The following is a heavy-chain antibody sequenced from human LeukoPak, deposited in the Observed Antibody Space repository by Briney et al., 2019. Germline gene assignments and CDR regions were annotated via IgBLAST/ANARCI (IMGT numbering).Heavy chain of an antibody. D-gene: IGHD3-22*01. J-gene: IGHJ4*02. V-gene: IGHV3-33*06. Sequence: PGGSLRLSCAPSGFTFSSYVMHWVRPAPGTGLGWVAVIWYDGSNKYYAHSVKGRFTISRDNSKNTLYLQMNSLGAEDKAVYYCAKTVREVVMTDWGQGTLVTVSS. CDR2: IWYDGSNK. CDR3: AKTVREVVMTD. CDR1: GFTFSSYV.